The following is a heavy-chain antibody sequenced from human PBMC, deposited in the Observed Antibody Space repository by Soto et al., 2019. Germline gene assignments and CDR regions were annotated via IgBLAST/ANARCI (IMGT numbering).Heavy chain of an antibody. CDR2: IYYSGST. CDR1: GGSISSGDYY. J-gene: IGHJ3*02. CDR3: ARVPNLYDSSGYYSRQGFDI. V-gene: IGHV4-30-4*01. D-gene: IGHD3-22*01. Sequence: QVQLQESGPGLVKPSQTLSLTCTVSGGSISSGDYYWSWIRQPPGKGLEWIGYIYYSGSTYYNPSLKSRVTLSVDTSKNQFSLKLSSVTAADTAVYYCARVPNLYDSSGYYSRQGFDIWGQGTMVTVSS.